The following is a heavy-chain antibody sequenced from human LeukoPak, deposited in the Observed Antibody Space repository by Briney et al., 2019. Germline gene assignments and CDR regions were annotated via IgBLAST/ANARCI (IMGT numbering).Heavy chain of an antibody. J-gene: IGHJ4*02. CDR1: GYTFTIYG. V-gene: IGHV1-18*01. CDR3: ARMGGGKGNIVVVVAANDY. CDR2: ISAYNGNT. D-gene: IGHD2-15*01. Sequence: GASVDISCKASGYTFTIYGISWVRQAPGQGLEWMGWISAYNGNTNYAQKLQGRVTMTTDTSTSTAYMELRSLRSDDTAVYYCARMGGGKGNIVVVVAANDYWGQGTLVTVSS.